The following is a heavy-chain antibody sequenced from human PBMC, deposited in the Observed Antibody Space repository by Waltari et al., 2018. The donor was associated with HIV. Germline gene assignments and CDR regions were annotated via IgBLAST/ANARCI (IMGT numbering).Heavy chain of an antibody. J-gene: IGHJ4*02. Sequence: QVQLQESGPGLVKPSETLSLTCAVSGYSISSGYYWGWVRQPTGTGLAWIGSIYHSGSTYYNPSLKSRVTIAVDTSKNQFSLKLSSVTAADTAVYYCARQIQCSGGSCHDAYFDYWGQGTLVTVSS. CDR2: IYHSGST. V-gene: IGHV4-38-2*01. D-gene: IGHD2-15*01. CDR3: ARQIQCSGGSCHDAYFDY. CDR1: GYSISSGYY.